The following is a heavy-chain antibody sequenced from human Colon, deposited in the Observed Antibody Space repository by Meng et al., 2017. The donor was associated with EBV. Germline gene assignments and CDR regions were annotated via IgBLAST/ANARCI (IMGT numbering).Heavy chain of an antibody. V-gene: IGHV4-30-4*01. CDR3: ASFDHIPRRNYFDY. D-gene: IGHD2-21*01. CDR1: GGSMSSGNYY. J-gene: IGHJ4*02. Sequence: QGQLQESGPGLVEPPQTLSLTCTVPGGSMSSGNYYWSWIRQPPGKGLEWIGYIHHSGSAYYNPSLKSRVSISVDTSKNQFSLNLNSMTAADTAVYYCASFDHIPRRNYFDYWGQGTPVTVSS. CDR2: IHHSGSA.